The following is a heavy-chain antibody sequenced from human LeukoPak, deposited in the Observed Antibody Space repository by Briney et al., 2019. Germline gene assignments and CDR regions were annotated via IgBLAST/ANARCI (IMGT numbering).Heavy chain of an antibody. Sequence: SQTLSLTCTVSGGSINNYYWSWIRQPPGKGLEWIGYIYDSGSTNYNPSLKSRVTISVDTSKNQFSLKMSSVTAADTAVHYCARERSMVRGMSWFDPWGQGTLVTVSS. CDR2: IYDSGST. V-gene: IGHV4-59*01. CDR3: ARERSMVRGMSWFDP. CDR1: GGSINNYY. D-gene: IGHD3-10*01. J-gene: IGHJ5*02.